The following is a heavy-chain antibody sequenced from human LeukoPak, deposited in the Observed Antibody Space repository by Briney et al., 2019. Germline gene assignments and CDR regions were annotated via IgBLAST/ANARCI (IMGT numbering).Heavy chain of an antibody. Sequence: PGGSLRLSCAASGFTFSSYGMHWVRQAPGKGLEWVAFIRYDGSNKYYADSVKGRFTISRDNSKNSLYLQMNSLRAEDTAVYYCAKAGSGWYQIDYWGQGTLVTVSS. CDR1: GFTFSSYG. J-gene: IGHJ4*02. CDR2: IRYDGSNK. D-gene: IGHD6-19*01. V-gene: IGHV3-30*02. CDR3: AKAGSGWYQIDY.